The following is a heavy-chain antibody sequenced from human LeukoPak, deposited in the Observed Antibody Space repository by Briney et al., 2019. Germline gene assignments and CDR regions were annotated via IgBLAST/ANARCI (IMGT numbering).Heavy chain of an antibody. D-gene: IGHD2-2*02. CDR2: IKQDGSEK. CDR1: GFTFSSYW. V-gene: IGHV3-7*01. J-gene: IGHJ6*04. Sequence: GGSLRLSCAASGFTFSSYWMSWVRQAPGKGLEWVANIKQDGSEKYYVDSVKGRFTISRDNAKNSLYLQMNSLRAEDTAVYYCASPGVVVVPAAIPVPQGVWGKGTTVTVSS. CDR3: ASPGVVVVPAAIPVPQGV.